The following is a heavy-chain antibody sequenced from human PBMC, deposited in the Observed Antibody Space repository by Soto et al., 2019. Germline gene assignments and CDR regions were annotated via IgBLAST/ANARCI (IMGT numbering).Heavy chain of an antibody. CDR1: GGSVSSGSYY. D-gene: IGHD3-10*01. CDR2: IYYSGST. J-gene: IGHJ4*02. V-gene: IGHV4-31*03. CDR3: ASVRLYYYGSGSYQDFDY. Sequence: KPSETLSLTCTASGGSVSSGSYYWSWIRQPPGKGLEWIGYIYYSGSTYYNPSLKSRVTISVDTSKNQFSLKLSSVTAADTAVYYCASVRLYYYGSGSYQDFDYWGQGTLVTVSS.